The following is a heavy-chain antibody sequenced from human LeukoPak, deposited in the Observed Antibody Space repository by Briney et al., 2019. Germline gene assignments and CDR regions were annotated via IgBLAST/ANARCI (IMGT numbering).Heavy chain of an antibody. V-gene: IGHV3-48*04. CDR3: AKDLSRDILTGYFDY. CDR1: GFTFSSYS. CDR2: ISSRSSTI. J-gene: IGHJ4*02. Sequence: PGGSLRLSCAASGFTFSSYSMNWVRQAPGKGLEWVSYISSRSSTIYYADSVKGRFTISRDNAKNSLYLQMNSLRAEDMALYYCAKDLSRDILTGYFDYWGQGTLVTVSS. D-gene: IGHD3-9*01.